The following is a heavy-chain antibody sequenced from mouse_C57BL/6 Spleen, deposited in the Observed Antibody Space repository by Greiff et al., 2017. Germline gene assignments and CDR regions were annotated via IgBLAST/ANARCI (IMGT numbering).Heavy chain of an antibody. J-gene: IGHJ3*01. D-gene: IGHD2-5*01. V-gene: IGHV1-54*01. CDR2: INPGSGGT. CDR3: ARNSNYPLAY. CDR1: GYAFTNYL. Sequence: VQLQESGAELIRPGTSVKVSCKASGYAFTNYLIEWVKQRPGQGLEWIGVINPGSGGTNYNEKFKGKATLTADKSSITAYMQLSSLTSEDSAVYFCARNSNYPLAYWGQGTLVTVSA.